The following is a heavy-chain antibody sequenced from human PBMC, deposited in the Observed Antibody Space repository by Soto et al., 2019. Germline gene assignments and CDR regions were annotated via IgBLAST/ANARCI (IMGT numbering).Heavy chain of an antibody. CDR2: INPNSGGT. J-gene: IGHJ5*02. V-gene: IGHV1-2*04. D-gene: IGHD3-9*01. Sequence: QVQLVQSGAEVKKPGASVKVSCKASGYTFTGYYMHWVRQAPGQGLEWMGWINPNSGGTNYAQKLQGWVTMTRDTSISTAYMELSRLRSDDTAVYYCARDIRSILTGYIGPSGWFDPWGQGTLVTVSS. CDR1: GYTFTGYY. CDR3: ARDIRSILTGYIGPSGWFDP.